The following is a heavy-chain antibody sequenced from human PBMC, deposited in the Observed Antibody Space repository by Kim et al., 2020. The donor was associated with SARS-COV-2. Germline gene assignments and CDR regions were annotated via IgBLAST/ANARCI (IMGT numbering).Heavy chain of an antibody. V-gene: IGHV1-69*13. Sequence: SVKVSCKASGGTFSSYAISWVRQAPGQGLEWMGGIIPIFGTANYAQKFQGRVTITADESTSTAYMELSSLRSEGTAVYYCARDSYDILTGYPEVGNYYYMDVWGKGTTVTVSS. CDR2: IIPIFGTA. J-gene: IGHJ6*03. CDR3: ARDSYDILTGYPEVGNYYYMDV. D-gene: IGHD3-9*01. CDR1: GGTFSSYA.